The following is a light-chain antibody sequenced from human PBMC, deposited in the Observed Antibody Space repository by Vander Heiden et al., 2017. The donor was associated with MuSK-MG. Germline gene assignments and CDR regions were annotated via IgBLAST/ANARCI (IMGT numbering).Light chain of an antibody. CDR3: AAWDDSLNGWV. Sequence: QSVLTPPPSAPGHPGTRVTIACSGSSANIESHTVNWYQQPTGTAPNLLIYSNNQRPSGVPVRFSGSKSGTSASLAISGLQSEDEADYYCAAWDDSLNGWVFGGGTKLTVL. CDR2: SNN. CDR1: SANIESHT. J-gene: IGLJ3*02. V-gene: IGLV1-44*01.